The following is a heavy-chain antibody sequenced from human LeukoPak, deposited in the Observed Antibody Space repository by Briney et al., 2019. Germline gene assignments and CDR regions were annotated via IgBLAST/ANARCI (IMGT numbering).Heavy chain of an antibody. V-gene: IGHV3-48*04. CDR2: ISNDDI. CDR1: GFTFSTYS. CDR3: ARDHNWGFDY. D-gene: IGHD7-27*01. J-gene: IGHJ4*02. Sequence: GGSLRLSCEASGFTFSTYSMNWVRQAPGKGLEWVSYISNDDIFYADSVEGRFTISRDNAKSSVYPQMNSLRADDTAVYYCARDHNWGFDYWGRGTLVSVSS.